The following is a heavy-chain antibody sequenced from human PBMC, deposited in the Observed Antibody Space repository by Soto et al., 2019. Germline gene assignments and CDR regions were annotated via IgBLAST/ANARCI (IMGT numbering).Heavy chain of an antibody. V-gene: IGHV3-21*01. CDR1: GFTLSAHT. J-gene: IGHJ6*02. Sequence: LRLSCAASGFTLSAHTMNWVRQAPGKGLEWVSSISSDSRYIYYADSVKGRFTISRDNARNSLDLQMNNLRAEDTAVYHCARGHCSRTSCYTGGYYYYPMDVWGQGTTVTVSS. CDR3: ARGHCSRTSCYTGGYYYYPMDV. D-gene: IGHD2-2*01. CDR2: ISSDSRYI.